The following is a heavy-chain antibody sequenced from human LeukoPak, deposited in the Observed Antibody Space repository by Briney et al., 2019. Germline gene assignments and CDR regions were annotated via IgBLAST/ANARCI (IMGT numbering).Heavy chain of an antibody. D-gene: IGHD3-9*01. CDR1: GXSFTSYC. CDR3: ARHRGSGYSEIDY. J-gene: IGHJ4*02. CDR2: IYPGDSDT. Sequence: GESLKISFKGSGXSFTSYCIGWVRQMPGKGLEWMGIIYPGDSDTRYSPSFQGQVTISADKSISTAYLQWSSLKASDTAMYYCARHRGSGYSEIDYWGQGTLVTVSS. V-gene: IGHV5-51*01.